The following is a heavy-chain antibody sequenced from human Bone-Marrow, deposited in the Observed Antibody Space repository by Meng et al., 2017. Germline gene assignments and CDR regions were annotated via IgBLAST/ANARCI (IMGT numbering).Heavy chain of an antibody. CDR1: GFTFSDYY. CDR2: ISSSGSAT. J-gene: IGHJ4*02. V-gene: IGHV3-11*04. D-gene: IGHD3-10*01. CDR3: ARTNYYGSGSYLDY. Sequence: GESLKISCAASGFTFSDYYMGWIRQAPGKGLEWVSYISSSGSATYYADSVKGRFTISRDNSKNTLYLQMNSLRAEDTAVYYCARTNYYGSGSYLDYWGQGTLVTVSS.